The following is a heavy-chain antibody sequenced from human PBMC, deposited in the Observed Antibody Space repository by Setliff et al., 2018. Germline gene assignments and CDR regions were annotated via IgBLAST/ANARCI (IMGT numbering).Heavy chain of an antibody. CDR1: GASITSGHY. Sequence: PSETLSLTCGVSGASITSGHYWGWIRQPPGKGLEWIATMSHRGRTYYNPSLESRVTMSRDTSKNQFSLRLTSAAAADTAVYYCARGRMRGSCSGPSCTYDPFDIWGQGTPVTVS. D-gene: IGHD2-2*01. CDR3: ARGRMRGSCSGPSCTYDPFDI. J-gene: IGHJ3*02. V-gene: IGHV4-38-2*01. CDR2: MSHRGRT.